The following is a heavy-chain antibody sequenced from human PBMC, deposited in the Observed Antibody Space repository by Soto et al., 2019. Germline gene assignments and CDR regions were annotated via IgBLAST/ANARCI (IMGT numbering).Heavy chain of an antibody. CDR2: IIPLFDSA. CDR1: GDTFSNQA. V-gene: IGHV1-69*06. J-gene: IGHJ4*02. CDR3: AASTFQSGVSGYFHLDH. Sequence: VASVKVSCKTSGDTFSNQAISWVRQAPGQGLEWMGGIIPLFDSASYAQRSHDRVTITADKFTNTVYMELRSLTSEDTAVHYCAASTFQSGVSGYFHLDHWGQGTLVTVSS. D-gene: IGHD3-3*01.